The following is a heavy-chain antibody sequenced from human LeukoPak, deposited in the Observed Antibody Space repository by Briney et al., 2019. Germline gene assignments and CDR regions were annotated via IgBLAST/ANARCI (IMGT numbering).Heavy chain of an antibody. CDR2: ISGSGGST. CDR1: GCTFSSYA. D-gene: IGHD6-19*01. J-gene: IGHJ4*02. CDR3: AKGAVAGNQKPGGY. Sequence: GGSPRLSCAASGCTFSSYAMSWVRQAPGKGLEWVSAISGSGGSTYCADSVKGRFTISRDNSKNTLYLQMNSLRAEDTAVYYCAKGAVAGNQKPGGYWGQGTLVTVSS. V-gene: IGHV3-23*01.